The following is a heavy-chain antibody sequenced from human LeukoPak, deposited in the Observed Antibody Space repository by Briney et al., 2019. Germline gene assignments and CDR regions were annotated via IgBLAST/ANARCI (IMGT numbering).Heavy chain of an antibody. Sequence: GGSLRLSCTSSGFTFGDYSMTWVRQAPGKGLEWVSGIDPSGDGTYYVESVKGRFTISRDNAKNSLYLQMNSLRAEDTAVYYCAKGGGSVYYYYYIEVWRKGTAVTISS. D-gene: IGHD3-10*01. CDR2: IDPSGDGT. CDR1: GFTFGDYS. J-gene: IGHJ6*03. V-gene: IGHV3-23*01. CDR3: AKGGGSVYYYYYIEV.